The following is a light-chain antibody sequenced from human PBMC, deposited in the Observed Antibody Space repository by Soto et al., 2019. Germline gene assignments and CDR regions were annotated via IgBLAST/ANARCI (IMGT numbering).Light chain of an antibody. V-gene: IGLV2-8*01. J-gene: IGLJ2*01. CDR3: SSYSGSNNLI. CDR2: EVN. Sequence: QSVLTQPPSASGSPGQSVTISCTGTSSDLGDYDYVSWYQQHPGKAPKVMIYEVNKQTSGVPDRFSGSKSGNTASLTVTWLQADDEADYYCSSYSGSNNLIFGGGTKLTVL. CDR1: SSDLGDYDY.